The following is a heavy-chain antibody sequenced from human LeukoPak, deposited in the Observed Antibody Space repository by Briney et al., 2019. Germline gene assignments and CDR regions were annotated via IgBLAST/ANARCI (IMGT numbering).Heavy chain of an antibody. V-gene: IGHV4-34*01. Sequence: AETLSLTCAVYGESFCAYFWNWIRQAPGKPLEYIGEINHRGSSHYNPSLKTRVTLSVDTSKNPFSLKLASVTAAETAVYFCARGSSFDGYCSAGACDAGYYDSWGQGAPVTVSS. CDR2: INHRGSS. D-gene: IGHD2-15*01. J-gene: IGHJ4*02. CDR1: GESFCAYF. CDR3: ARGSSFDGYCSAGACDAGYYDS.